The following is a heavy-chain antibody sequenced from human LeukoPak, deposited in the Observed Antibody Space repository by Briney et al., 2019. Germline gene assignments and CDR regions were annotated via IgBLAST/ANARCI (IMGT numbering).Heavy chain of an antibody. J-gene: IGHJ5*02. CDR2: IIPIFGTA. CDR1: GGTFSNYA. D-gene: IGHD3-3*01. Sequence: GASVKVSCKASGGTFSNYAISWVRQAPGQGLEWMGGIIPIFGTANYAQKFQGRVTITADESTSTAYMELSSLRSEDTAVYYCATWSVTIFGVMNWFDPWGQGTLVTVSS. V-gene: IGHV1-69*13. CDR3: ATWSVTIFGVMNWFDP.